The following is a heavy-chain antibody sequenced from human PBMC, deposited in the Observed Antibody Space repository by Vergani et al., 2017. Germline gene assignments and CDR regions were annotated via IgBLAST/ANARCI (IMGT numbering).Heavy chain of an antibody. D-gene: IGHD3-22*01. CDR1: GGTFSSYA. J-gene: IGHJ4*02. CDR3: ARDFFYYDSSGYYPPPFFDY. V-gene: IGHV1-69*06. Sequence: QVQLVQSGAEVKKPGSSVKVSCKASGGTFSSYAISWVRQAPGQGLEWMGGFDPEDGETIYAQKFQGRVTMTEDTSTSTAYMELRSLRSDDTAVYYCARDFFYYDSSGYYPPPFFDYWGQGTLVTVSS. CDR2: FDPEDGET.